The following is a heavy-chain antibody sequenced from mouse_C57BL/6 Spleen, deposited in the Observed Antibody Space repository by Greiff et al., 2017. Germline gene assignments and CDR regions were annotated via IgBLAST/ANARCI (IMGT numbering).Heavy chain of an antibody. CDR1: GYTFTSYW. CDR2: IDPSASYT. CDR3: ARWELTGPMEY. D-gene: IGHD4-1*01. J-gene: IGHJ4*01. V-gene: IGHV1-69*01. Sequence: VQLQQPGAELVMPGASVKLSCQASGYTFTSYWMHWVKQRPVHGLEWIGAIDPSASYTTYNLKFKAKSTLTVDKSSSTAYMQLSSLTSEDSAVYYWARWELTGPMEYWGQGTSVTVAS.